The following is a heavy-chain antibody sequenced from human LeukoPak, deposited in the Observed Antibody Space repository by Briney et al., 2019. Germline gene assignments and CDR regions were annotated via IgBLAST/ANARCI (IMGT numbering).Heavy chain of an antibody. Sequence: QTGGSLRLSCAASGFTFSSYAMSWVRQAPGKGLEWVSLISGSGGSTYYADSVNGRFTISRDNSKNTLYLQMNSLRVEDTAVYYCAKGPVAAGARNWFGPWGQGTLVTVSS. V-gene: IGHV3-23*01. D-gene: IGHD6-13*01. CDR1: GFTFSSYA. CDR2: ISGSGGST. J-gene: IGHJ5*02. CDR3: AKGPVAAGARNWFGP.